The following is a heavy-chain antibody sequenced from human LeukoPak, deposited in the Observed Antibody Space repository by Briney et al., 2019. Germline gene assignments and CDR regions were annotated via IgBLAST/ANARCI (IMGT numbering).Heavy chain of an antibody. V-gene: IGHV4-34*01. J-gene: IGHJ4*02. CDR2: INHSGST. D-gene: IGHD3-22*01. CDR3: ARGHNDSSGYYYFDY. Sequence: SETLSLTCAVYGGSFSGYYWSWIRQPPGKGLEWIGEINHSGSTNCNPSLKSRVTISVDTSKNQFSLKLSSVTAADTAVYYCARGHNDSSGYYYFDYWGQGTLVTVSS. CDR1: GGSFSGYY.